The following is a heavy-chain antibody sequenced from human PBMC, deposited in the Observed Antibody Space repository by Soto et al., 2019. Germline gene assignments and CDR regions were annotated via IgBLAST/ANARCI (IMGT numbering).Heavy chain of an antibody. V-gene: IGHV3-53*04. CDR1: GFTVSSNY. CDR3: ARIRSEDTFGGVIVYRGAYYYYYMDV. J-gene: IGHJ6*03. Sequence: GGSLRLSCAASGFTVSSNYMSWVRQAPGKGLEWVSVIYSGGSTYYADSVKGRFTISRHNSKNTLYLQMNSLRAEDTAVYYCARIRSEDTFGGVIVYRGAYYYYYMDVWGKGTTVTVSS. CDR2: IYSGGST. D-gene: IGHD3-16*02.